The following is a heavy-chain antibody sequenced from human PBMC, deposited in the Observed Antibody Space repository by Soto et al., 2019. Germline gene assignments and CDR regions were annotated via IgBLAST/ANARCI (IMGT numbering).Heavy chain of an antibody. V-gene: IGHV4-39*01. Sequence: SETLSLTCSVSGGSISNSGNYWGWIRRPPGKGLEWIGTMDYSGGTSYNPSLKSRVTISADTSNNQFSLRLSSVTAADTAVYYCARRTPLYASESSRFDPWGQGALVTVSS. D-gene: IGHD3-10*01. CDR3: ARRTPLYASESSRFDP. CDR1: GGSISNSGNY. J-gene: IGHJ5*02. CDR2: MDYSGGT.